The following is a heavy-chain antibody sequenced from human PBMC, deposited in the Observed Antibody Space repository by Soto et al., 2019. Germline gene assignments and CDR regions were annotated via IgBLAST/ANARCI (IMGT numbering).Heavy chain of an antibody. J-gene: IGHJ4*02. CDR3: ARAGDDCSTTNCYMIDY. D-gene: IGHD2-2*02. CDR1: GYTFTTYA. CDR2: INAGNGKT. Sequence: ASVKVSCKASGYTFTTYAMHWVRQAPGQRLEWMGWINAGNGKTKYSQKFQGRVTITRDTSATTAYMELSSLRSEDTAVYYCARAGDDCSTTNCYMIDYRGKGTLVTVSS. V-gene: IGHV1-3*01.